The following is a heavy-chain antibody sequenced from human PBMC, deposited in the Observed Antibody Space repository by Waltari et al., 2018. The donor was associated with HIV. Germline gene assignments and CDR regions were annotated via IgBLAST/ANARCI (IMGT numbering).Heavy chain of an antibody. D-gene: IGHD1-26*01. CDR3: ARDVDVGATDY. J-gene: IGHJ4*02. CDR2: INSYTGAT. CDR1: GYTFTDYY. V-gene: IGHV1-2*02. Sequence: QVQLVQSGAEVKKPGATVKVSCTAAGYTFTDYYLQWVRQAPGQGLEWMGWINSYTGATYYRQRFQGRVSMTRDTSINTAYMELRRLTSDDTATYYCARDVDVGATDYWGQGTLVTVSS.